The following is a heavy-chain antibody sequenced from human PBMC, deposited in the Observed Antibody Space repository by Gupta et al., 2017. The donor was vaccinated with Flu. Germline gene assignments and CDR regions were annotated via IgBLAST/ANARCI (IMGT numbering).Heavy chain of an antibody. Sequence: EVQLLESGGGLVQPGGSLRLSCAASGFTFSSYAMSWVRQAPGKGLEWVSAISGSGGSTYYADSVKGRFTISRDNSKNTLYLQMNSLRAEDTAVYYCAKDPTQLGPLRRHPREYGMDVWGQGTTVTVSS. CDR2: ISGSGGST. J-gene: IGHJ6*02. CDR3: AKDPTQLGPLRRHPREYGMDV. D-gene: IGHD7-27*01. CDR1: GFTFSSYA. V-gene: IGHV3-23*01.